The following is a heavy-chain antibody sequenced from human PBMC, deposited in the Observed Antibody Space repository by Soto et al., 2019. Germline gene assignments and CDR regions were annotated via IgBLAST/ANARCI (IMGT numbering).Heavy chain of an antibody. D-gene: IGHD4-4*01. CDR3: ARGGRQLYFDY. J-gene: IGHJ4*02. CDR1: GFTFSSYL. Sequence: GGSLRLSCAASGFTFSSYLMSWVRQAPGKGLEWVANIKQDGSEKYYVDSVKGRFTISRDNAKNSLYLQMNSLRAEDTAVYYCARGGRQLYFDYWGQGTLVTVSS. CDR2: IKQDGSEK. V-gene: IGHV3-7*01.